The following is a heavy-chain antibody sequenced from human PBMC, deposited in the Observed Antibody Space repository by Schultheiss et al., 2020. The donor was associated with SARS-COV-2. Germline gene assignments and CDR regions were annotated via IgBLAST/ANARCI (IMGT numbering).Heavy chain of an antibody. CDR3: ARHNSYCSSTSCGWFDP. CDR1: GGSISSYY. J-gene: IGHJ5*02. CDR2: INHSGST. V-gene: IGHV4-34*01. Sequence: SETLSLTCTVSGGSISSYYWSWIRQPPGKGLEWIGEINHSGSTNYNPSLKSRVTISVDTSKNQFSLKLSSVTAADTAVYYCARHNSYCSSTSCGWFDPWGQGTLVTVAS. D-gene: IGHD2-2*01.